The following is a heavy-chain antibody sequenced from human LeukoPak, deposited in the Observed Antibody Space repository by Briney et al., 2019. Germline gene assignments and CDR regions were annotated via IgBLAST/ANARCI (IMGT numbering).Heavy chain of an antibody. J-gene: IGHJ4*02. CDR2: ISAYNGNT. CDR1: GYTFTSYG. D-gene: IGHD6-19*01. V-gene: IGHV1-18*01. CDR3: ATPYSSGWYAY. Sequence: ASVKVSCKASGYTFTSYGISWVRQAPGQGLEWMGWISAYNGNTNYAQKLQGRVTMTADTSTSTAYMELRSLRSDDTAVYYCATPYSSGWYAYWGQGTLVTVSS.